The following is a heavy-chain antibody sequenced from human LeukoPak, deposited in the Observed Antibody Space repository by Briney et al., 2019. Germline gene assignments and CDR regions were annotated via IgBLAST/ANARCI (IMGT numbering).Heavy chain of an antibody. CDR2: ISDSGGAT. CDR1: GFTFSSYG. D-gene: IGHD2-15*01. CDR3: AKVAVGWVAFEY. Sequence: GGSLRLSCAASGFTFSSYGMSWVRQAPGKGLEWVSAISDSGGATYYADSVKGRFTISRDNSKNTLYLQVNSLRSDDTAVYYCAKVAVGWVAFEYWGQGTLVTVFS. V-gene: IGHV3-23*01. J-gene: IGHJ4*02.